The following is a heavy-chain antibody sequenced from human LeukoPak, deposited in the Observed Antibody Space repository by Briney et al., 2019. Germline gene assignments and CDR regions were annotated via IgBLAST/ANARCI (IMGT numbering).Heavy chain of an antibody. D-gene: IGHD2-15*01. Sequence: PGGSLRLSCEASGFAFRTYGMTWVRQAPGEGLEWASVISGSGGGYSTFYADSVKGRFTTSRDNSKNTLFLQMSSLTADDTAVYYCSRGGGGSISDYWGQGTLVTVSS. J-gene: IGHJ4*02. CDR1: GFAFRTYG. V-gene: IGHV3-23*01. CDR2: ISGSGGGYST. CDR3: SRGGGGSISDY.